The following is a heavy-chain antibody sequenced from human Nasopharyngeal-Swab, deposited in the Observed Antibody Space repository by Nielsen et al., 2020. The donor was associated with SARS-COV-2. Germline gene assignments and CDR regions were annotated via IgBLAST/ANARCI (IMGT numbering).Heavy chain of an antibody. V-gene: IGHV1-69*13. CDR1: GGTFGSYA. Sequence: SVKVSCKASGGTFGSYAISWVRQAPGQGLEWMGGIIPIFGTANYAQKFQGRVTITADESTSTAYMELSSLRSEDTAVYYCAREGITMLRFNWFDPWGQGTLVTVSS. CDR3: AREGITMLRFNWFDP. J-gene: IGHJ5*02. D-gene: IGHD3-10*01. CDR2: IIPIFGTA.